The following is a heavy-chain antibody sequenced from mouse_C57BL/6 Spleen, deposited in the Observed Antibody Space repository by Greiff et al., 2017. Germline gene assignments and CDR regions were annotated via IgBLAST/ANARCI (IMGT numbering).Heavy chain of an antibody. V-gene: IGHV1-82*01. D-gene: IGHD3-2*02. J-gene: IGHJ2*01. CDR3: ARSVGSSGPDY. Sequence: QVQLQQSGPELVKPGASVKISCKASGYAFSSSWMNWVKQRPGKGLEWIGRIYPGDGDTNYNGKFKGRATLTADKSSSTAYMQLSSLTSEDSAVYFCARSVGSSGPDYWGQGTTLTVSS. CDR1: GYAFSSSW. CDR2: IYPGDGDT.